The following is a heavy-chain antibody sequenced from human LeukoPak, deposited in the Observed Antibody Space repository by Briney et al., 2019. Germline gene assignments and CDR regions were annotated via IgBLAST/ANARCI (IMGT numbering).Heavy chain of an antibody. CDR2: INPNSGGT. J-gene: IGHJ4*02. CDR3: ARILTTVTTMDY. D-gene: IGHD4-17*01. Sequence: ASVKVSCKASGYTFTGYYMHWVRQAPGQGLEWMGWINPNSGGTNYAQKFQGRVTMTRDTSISTAYMELSRLRSDDTAMYYCARILTTVTTMDYWGQGTLVTISS. CDR1: GYTFTGYY. V-gene: IGHV1-2*02.